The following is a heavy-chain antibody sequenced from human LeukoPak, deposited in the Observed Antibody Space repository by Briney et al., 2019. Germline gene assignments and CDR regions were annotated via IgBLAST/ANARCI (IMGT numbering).Heavy chain of an antibody. CDR1: GFTFSSYA. V-gene: IGHV3-23*01. CDR3: AKDGPRGYSSGWYPY. Sequence: GGSLRLSCAASGFTFSSYAMSWVRQAPGKGLEWVSAISGSGGSTYYADSVKGRFTISRDNSKNTLYQQMNSLRAEDTAVYYCAKDGPRGYSSGWYPYWGQGTLVTVSS. CDR2: ISGSGGST. D-gene: IGHD6-19*01. J-gene: IGHJ4*02.